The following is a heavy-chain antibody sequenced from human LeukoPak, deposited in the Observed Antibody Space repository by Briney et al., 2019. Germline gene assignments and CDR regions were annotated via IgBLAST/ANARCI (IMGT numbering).Heavy chain of an antibody. CDR3: ARDSATMVRGLMTIDF. J-gene: IGHJ4*02. V-gene: IGHV1-69*13. D-gene: IGHD3-10*01. CDR1: GGTFSSYA. CDR2: IIPIFETT. Sequence: ASEKVSCKASGGTFSSYAFSWVRQAPGQGLEWVGGIIPIFETTNYAQKFQGRVTITADESTSTAYMELSSLRSEDTAVYYCARDSATMVRGLMTIDFWGQGTLVTVSS.